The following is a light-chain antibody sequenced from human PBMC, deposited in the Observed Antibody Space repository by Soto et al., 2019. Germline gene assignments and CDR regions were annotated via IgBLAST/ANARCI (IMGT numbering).Light chain of an antibody. CDR2: EVS. Sequence: QSALTQPASVSGSPGQSITISCTGTSSDVGYDNYVSWFQQHPGKAPKLMIYEVSRRPSGVSNRFSGSKSANTASLTISGLQDEDEADYYCTSHTARSTWVFGGGTKLTVL. CDR3: TSHTARSTWV. V-gene: IGLV2-14*01. CDR1: SSDVGYDNY. J-gene: IGLJ3*02.